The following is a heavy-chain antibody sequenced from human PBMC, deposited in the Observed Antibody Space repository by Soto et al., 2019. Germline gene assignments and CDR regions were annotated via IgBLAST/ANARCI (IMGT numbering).Heavy chain of an antibody. CDR1: GYTFTGYY. CDR2: INPNSGGT. D-gene: IGHD5-12*01. J-gene: IGHJ4*02. CDR3: ARAGERWLQFHFDF. Sequence: ASVKVSCKASGYTFTGYYMHWVRQVPGQGLEWMGWINPNSGGTNYAQKFQGWVTMTRDTSISTAYMELSRLRSGDTAVYYCARAGERWLQFHFDFWGQGTLVTVYS. V-gene: IGHV1-2*04.